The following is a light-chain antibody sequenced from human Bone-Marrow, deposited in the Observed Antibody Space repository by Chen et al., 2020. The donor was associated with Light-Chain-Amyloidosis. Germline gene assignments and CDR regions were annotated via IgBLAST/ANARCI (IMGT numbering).Light chain of an antibody. Sequence: QSVLTQPPSASGTPGQRVTISCSRASSNFGINYVYWYQHFPGAARNLLILRNDQRPAGVPERFAGAKSSTSACRDISGLRSEDEDDYYCAARDGSLGGYVCGAGTKVIIL. CDR3: AARDGSLGGYV. V-gene: IGLV1-47*01. CDR1: SSNFGINY. J-gene: IGLJ1*01. CDR2: RND.